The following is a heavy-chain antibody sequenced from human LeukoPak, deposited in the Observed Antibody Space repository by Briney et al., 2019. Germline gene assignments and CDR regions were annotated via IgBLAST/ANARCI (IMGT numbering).Heavy chain of an antibody. V-gene: IGHV3-23*01. Sequence: GGSLRLSCAASGFTFSSYAMSWVRQALGKGLEWVSAISGSGGSTYYADSVKGRFTISRDNSKNTLYLQMNSLRAEDTAVYYCAKQGMVRGVHFDYWGQGTLVTVSS. J-gene: IGHJ4*02. D-gene: IGHD3-10*01. CDR3: AKQGMVRGVHFDY. CDR2: ISGSGGST. CDR1: GFTFSSYA.